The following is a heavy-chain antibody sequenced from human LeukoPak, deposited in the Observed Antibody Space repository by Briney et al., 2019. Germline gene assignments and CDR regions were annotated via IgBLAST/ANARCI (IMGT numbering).Heavy chain of an antibody. D-gene: IGHD6-19*01. V-gene: IGHV4-59*01. Sequence: PSETLSLTCTVSGGSISSYYWSWIRQPPGKGLEWIGTIYYSGSTKNNPSLKSRVTISVDTSKNQFSLKLSSVTAAGTAVYYCARGNSSGWYGGFDYWGQGILVTVSS. CDR1: GGSISSYY. CDR2: IYYSGST. J-gene: IGHJ4*02. CDR3: ARGNSSGWYGGFDY.